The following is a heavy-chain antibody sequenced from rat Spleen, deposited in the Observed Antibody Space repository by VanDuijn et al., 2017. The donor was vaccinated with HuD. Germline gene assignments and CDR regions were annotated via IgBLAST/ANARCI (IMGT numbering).Heavy chain of an antibody. CDR1: GFSLISYS. Sequence: QVQLKESGPGLVQPSQTLSLTCTVSGFSLISYSVNWVRQPPGKGLEWMGGIWGDGSTDYNSALKSRLRISRDTSKSQVFLKMNSLQTDDTVIYFCARSYGGYTSNWFAYWGQGTLVTVSS. CDR2: IWGDGST. D-gene: IGHD1-11*01. J-gene: IGHJ3*01. CDR3: ARSYGGYTSNWFAY. V-gene: IGHV2-1*01.